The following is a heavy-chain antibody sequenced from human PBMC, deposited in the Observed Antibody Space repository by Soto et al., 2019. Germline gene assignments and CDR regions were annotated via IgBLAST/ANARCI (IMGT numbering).Heavy chain of an antibody. J-gene: IGHJ4*02. CDR1: GGSISSSSYY. V-gene: IGHV4-39*01. D-gene: IGHD3-3*01. CDR3: ARHGSDFY. CDR2: IYYSGST. Sequence: SETLSLTCTVSGGSISSSSYYWGWIRQPPGKGREWIGSIYYSGSTYYNPSLKSRVTISVDTSKNQFSLKLSSVTAADTAVYYCARHGSDFYWGQGTLVTVSS.